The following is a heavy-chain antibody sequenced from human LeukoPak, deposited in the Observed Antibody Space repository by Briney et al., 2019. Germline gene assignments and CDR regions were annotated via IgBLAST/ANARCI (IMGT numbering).Heavy chain of an antibody. CDR1: GFTFSSYS. D-gene: IGHD3-16*02. V-gene: IGHV3-7*01. Sequence: GGSLRLSCAASGFTFSSYSMNWVRQAPGKGLEWVANIKQDGSEKYYVDSVKGRFTISRDNAKNSLYLQMNSLRAEDTAVYYCARRNTFGGVIVLDYWGQGTLVTVSS. CDR2: IKQDGSEK. CDR3: ARRNTFGGVIVLDY. J-gene: IGHJ4*02.